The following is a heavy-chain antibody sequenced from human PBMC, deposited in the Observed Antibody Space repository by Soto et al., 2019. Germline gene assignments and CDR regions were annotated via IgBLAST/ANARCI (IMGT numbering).Heavy chain of an antibody. CDR2: ISWNSGSI. V-gene: IGHV3-9*01. Sequence: EVQLVESGGGLVQPGRSLRLSCAASGFTFDDYAMHWVRQAPGKGLEWVSGISWNSGSIGYADSVKGRFTISRDNAKKSLYLQMNSLRAEDTALYYCAKAYYYGSGSYMVNAFDIWGQGTMVTVSS. CDR1: GFTFDDYA. D-gene: IGHD3-10*01. CDR3: AKAYYYGSGSYMVNAFDI. J-gene: IGHJ3*02.